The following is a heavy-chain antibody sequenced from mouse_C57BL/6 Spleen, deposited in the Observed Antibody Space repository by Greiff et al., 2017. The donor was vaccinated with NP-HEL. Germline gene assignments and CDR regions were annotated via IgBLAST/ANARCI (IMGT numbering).Heavy chain of an antibody. D-gene: IGHD2-1*01. CDR2: IDPSDSYT. J-gene: IGHJ4*01. Sequence: VQLQQPGAELVMPGASVKLSCKASGYTFTSYWMHWVKQRPGQGLEWIGEIDPSDSYTNYTQKFKGKSTLTVDKSSSTAYMQLSSLTSEDSAVYYCARGKRAMDYWGQGTSVTVSS. CDR3: ARGKRAMDY. V-gene: IGHV1-69*01. CDR1: GYTFTSYW.